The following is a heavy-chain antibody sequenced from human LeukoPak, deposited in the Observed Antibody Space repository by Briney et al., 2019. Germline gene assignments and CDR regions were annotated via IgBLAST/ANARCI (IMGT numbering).Heavy chain of an antibody. Sequence: ASVKVSCKASGYTFTSYYMHWVRQAPGQGLEWMGIINPSGGSTSYAQKFQGRVTMTRDTSTSTVYMELSSLRSEDTAVYYCARATYNYYDSSGYYFIDYAMDVWGQGTTVTVSS. V-gene: IGHV1-46*01. J-gene: IGHJ6*02. CDR2: INPSGGST. CDR3: ARATYNYYDSSGYYFIDYAMDV. CDR1: GYTFTSYY. D-gene: IGHD3-22*01.